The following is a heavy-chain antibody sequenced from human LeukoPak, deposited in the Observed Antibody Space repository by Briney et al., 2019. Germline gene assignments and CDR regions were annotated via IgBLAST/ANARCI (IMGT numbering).Heavy chain of an antibody. V-gene: IGHV3-23*01. D-gene: IGHD6-19*01. CDR1: GFTFGNYG. Sequence: GGSLRLSCAASGFTFGNYGMSWVRQAPGKGLEWVSAISGSGGSTYYADSVKGRFTISRDNSKNTLYLQMNSLRAEDTAVYYCARGSGGSGWYRDYYYYYMDVWGKGTTVTISS. CDR2: ISGSGGST. J-gene: IGHJ6*03. CDR3: ARGSGGSGWYRDYYYYYMDV.